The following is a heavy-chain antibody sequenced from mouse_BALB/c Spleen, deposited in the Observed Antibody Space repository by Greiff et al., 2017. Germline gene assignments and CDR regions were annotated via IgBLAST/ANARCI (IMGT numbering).Heavy chain of an antibody. CDR3: TRSPWPFAY. CDR2: IYPSDSYT. J-gene: IGHJ3*01. V-gene: IGHV1-69*02. CDR1: GYTFTSYW. Sequence: QVQLQQPGAELVRPGASVKLSCKASGYTFTSYWINWVKQRPGQGLEWIGNIYPSDSYTNYNQKFKDKATLTVDKSSSTAYMQLSSPTSEDSAVYYCTRSPWPFAYWGQGTLVTVSA.